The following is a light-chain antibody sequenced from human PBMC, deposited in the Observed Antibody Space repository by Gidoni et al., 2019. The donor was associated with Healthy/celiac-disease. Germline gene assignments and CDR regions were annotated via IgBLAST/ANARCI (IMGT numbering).Light chain of an antibody. CDR1: QSVLYSSNNKNY. J-gene: IGKJ1*01. Sequence: DIVMNQSPDSLAVSLGERATINCKSSQSVLYSSNNKNYLAWYKQKPGQPPKLLISWASTRESGVPDRFSGSGSGTDFTLTISSLQAEDVAVYYCQQYYSTPWTFGQGTKVEIK. V-gene: IGKV4-1*01. CDR2: WAS. CDR3: QQYYSTPWT.